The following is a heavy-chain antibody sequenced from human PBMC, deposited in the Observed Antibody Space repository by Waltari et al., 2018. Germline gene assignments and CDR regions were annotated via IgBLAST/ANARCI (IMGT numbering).Heavy chain of an antibody. J-gene: IGHJ4*02. CDR3: ARGGWYGYFDY. Sequence: QVQLQESGPGLVKPSETLSLTCTVSGGSISSHYWSWVRQPPGKGLEWIGYIYYSGGTNYNPSLKSRVTISVDKSKNQFSLKLSSVTAADTAVYYFARGGWYGYFDYWGQGTLVTVSS. D-gene: IGHD6-19*01. CDR2: IYYSGGT. CDR1: GGSISSHY. V-gene: IGHV4-59*11.